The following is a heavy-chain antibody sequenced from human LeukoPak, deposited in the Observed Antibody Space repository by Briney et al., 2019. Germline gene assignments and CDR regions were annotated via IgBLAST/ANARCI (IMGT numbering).Heavy chain of an antibody. J-gene: IGHJ4*02. CDR1: GGSISSYY. CDR2: IYYSGST. V-gene: IGHV4-59*08. D-gene: IGHD2-15*01. CDR3: ARNGRSKLGYCSGGSCYFDY. Sequence: PSETLSLTCTVSGGSISSYYWSWIRQPPGKGLEWIGYIYYSGSTNYNPSLKSRVTISVDTSKNQFSLKLSSVTAADTAVYYCARNGRSKLGYCSGGSCYFDYWGQGTLVTVSS.